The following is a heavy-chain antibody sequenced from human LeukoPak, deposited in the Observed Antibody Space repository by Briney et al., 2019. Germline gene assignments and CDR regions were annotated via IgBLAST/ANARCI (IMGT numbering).Heavy chain of an antibody. Sequence: GSLRLSCAASGFTFTTYSMNWVRQAPGKGLEWLSYISSGSSTIHYADSVKGRFTISRDNAKNSLYLQMNSLRAEDTAVYYCARGDCSGGSCRLPDYFDYWGQGTLVTVSS. CDR1: GFTFTTYS. V-gene: IGHV3-48*01. CDR2: ISSGSSTI. J-gene: IGHJ4*02. CDR3: ARGDCSGGSCRLPDYFDY. D-gene: IGHD2-15*01.